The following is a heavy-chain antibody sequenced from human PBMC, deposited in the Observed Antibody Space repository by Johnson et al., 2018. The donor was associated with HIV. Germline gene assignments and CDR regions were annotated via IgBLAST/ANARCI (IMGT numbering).Heavy chain of an antibody. V-gene: IGHV3-53*01. Sequence: VQLVESGGGLIQPGGPLRLSCAASGFTVSSNYMSWVRQAPGKGLEWVSIIYGAGRTYYADSVKGRCTISRDNSNNTLYLQMNSLRADDTAVYYCARGGVWFGTIEAFDIWGQGTLVTVSS. CDR1: GFTVSSNY. J-gene: IGHJ3*02. D-gene: IGHD3-10*01. CDR3: ARGGVWFGTIEAFDI. CDR2: IYGAGRT.